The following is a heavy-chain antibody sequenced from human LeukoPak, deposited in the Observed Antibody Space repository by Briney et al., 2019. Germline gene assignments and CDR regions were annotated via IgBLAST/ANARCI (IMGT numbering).Heavy chain of an antibody. CDR1: GGSISSGGYY. CDR3: ATRDPLMDYGDPGAFDI. V-gene: IGHV4-30-2*01. Sequence: PSETLSLTCTVSGGSISSGGYYWSWIRQPPRKGLEWIGYIYHSGSTYYNPSLKSRVTISVDRSKNQFSLKLSSVTAADTAVYYCATRDPLMDYGDPGAFDIWGQGTMVTVSS. D-gene: IGHD4-17*01. J-gene: IGHJ3*02. CDR2: IYHSGST.